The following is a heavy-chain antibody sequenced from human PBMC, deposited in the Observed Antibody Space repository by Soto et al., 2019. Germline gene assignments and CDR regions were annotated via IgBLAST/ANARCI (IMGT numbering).Heavy chain of an antibody. D-gene: IGHD1-26*01. CDR3: TRLVEQKSGYSDY. V-gene: IGHV3-66*04. CDR2: IYTDTST. CDR1: GFTVSSNY. J-gene: IGHJ4*02. Sequence: GGSLRLSCAASGFTVSSNYMSWVRQAPGKGLEWVSLIYTDTSTYFADSVKGRFTISRDNSKNTLYLQMNSLKTEDTAVYYCTRLVEQKSGYSDYWGQGTLVTVSS.